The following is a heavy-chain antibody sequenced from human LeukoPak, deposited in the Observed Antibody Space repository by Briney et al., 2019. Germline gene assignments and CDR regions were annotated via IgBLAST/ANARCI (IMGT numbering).Heavy chain of an antibody. CDR3: VREARGYHYTYFDY. D-gene: IGHD5-18*01. J-gene: IGHJ4*02. CDR1: GFTLGGHD. Sequence: GGSLRLSCTASGFTLGGHDMHWVRQTTGDGLEWVAAVSAGHHAFYAGSVKGRLTVSREDAKNSLYLQMNSLRAGDTAVYYCVREARGYHYTYFDYWGQDSLVTVSS. CDR2: VSAGHHA. V-gene: IGHV3-13*01.